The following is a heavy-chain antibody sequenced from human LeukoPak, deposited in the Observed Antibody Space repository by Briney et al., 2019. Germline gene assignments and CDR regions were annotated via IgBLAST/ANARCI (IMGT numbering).Heavy chain of an antibody. CDR1: EFTFSSYS. CDR3: ASFISTVSTDPFDY. J-gene: IGHJ4*02. V-gene: IGHV3-21*01. D-gene: IGHD4-17*01. Sequence: GGSLRLTCAASEFTFSSYSMTWVRQAPGKGLEWVSSISGNSRYIYYADSMRGRFTISRDNAKNTLYLQMNSLRAEDTAVYYCASFISTVSTDPFDYWGQGTLVTVSS. CDR2: ISGNSRYI.